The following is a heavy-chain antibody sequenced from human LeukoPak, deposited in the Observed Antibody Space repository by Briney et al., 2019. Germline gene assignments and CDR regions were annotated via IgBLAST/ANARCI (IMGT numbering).Heavy chain of an antibody. CDR1: GYTFTSHD. V-gene: IGHV1-8*01. J-gene: IGHJ5*02. CDR2: MNPNSGNT. CDR3: ARGAYSNQVGWFDP. Sequence: ASVKVSCKASGYTFTSHDINWVRQATGQGLEWMGWMNPNSGNTGYAQKFQGRVTMTRNTSISTAYMELSSLRSEDTAVYYCARGAYSNQVGWFDPWGQGTLVTVSS. D-gene: IGHD6-13*01.